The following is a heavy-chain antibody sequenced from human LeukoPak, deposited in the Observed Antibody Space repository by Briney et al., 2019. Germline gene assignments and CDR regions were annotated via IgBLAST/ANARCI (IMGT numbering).Heavy chain of an antibody. CDR3: ARTLGSGISDY. J-gene: IGHJ4*02. V-gene: IGHV4-59*02. CDR1: GGSVRGYY. CDR2: IYSSGST. D-gene: IGHD3-10*01. Sequence: SETLSLTCNVSGGSVRGYYWSWIRQPPGKGLEWIGYIYSSGSTNYNPSLKSRVTMSVDTSKNQFSLKVSSVTAADTAVYYCARTLGSGISDYWGQGTLVTVSS.